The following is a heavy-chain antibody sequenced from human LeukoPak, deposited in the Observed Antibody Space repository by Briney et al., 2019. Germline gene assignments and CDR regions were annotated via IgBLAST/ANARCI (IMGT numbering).Heavy chain of an antibody. V-gene: IGHV3-21*01. Sequence: PGGSLRLSCAASGFTFSSYTMNWVRQAPGKGLEWVSSISSGSSYIYYADSVKGRFTISRDNAKNSLYLQMHSLRAEDTALCYCARVATGIAAPIDYWGQGTLVTVSS. J-gene: IGHJ4*02. CDR1: GFTFSSYT. D-gene: IGHD6-13*01. CDR2: ISSGSSYI. CDR3: ARVATGIAAPIDY.